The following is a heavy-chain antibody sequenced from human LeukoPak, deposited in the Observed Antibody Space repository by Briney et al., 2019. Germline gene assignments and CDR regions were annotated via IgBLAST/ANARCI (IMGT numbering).Heavy chain of an antibody. Sequence: SETLSLTCTVSGGSLSSSSYYWVWIRHPPGKGLEWIGEINHSGSTDCIPSLKSRVTISVDTSKNQFSLKLSSVTAADTAVYYCAKTRTYYDSSKGAFDVWGQGTTVTVSS. J-gene: IGHJ3*01. CDR2: INHSGST. D-gene: IGHD3-22*01. V-gene: IGHV4-39*07. CDR1: GGSLSSSSYY. CDR3: AKTRTYYDSSKGAFDV.